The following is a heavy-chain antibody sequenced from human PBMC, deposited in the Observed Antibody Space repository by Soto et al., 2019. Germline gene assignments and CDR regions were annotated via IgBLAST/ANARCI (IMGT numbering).Heavy chain of an antibody. Sequence: PGGSLRLSCAASGFTFSSYSMNWVRQAPGKGLEWVSYISSSSSTIYYADSVKGRFTISRDNAKNSLYLQMNSLRAEDTAVYYCARVYYDSSGYSAPFDYWGQGTLVPVS. V-gene: IGHV3-48*01. CDR2: ISSSSSTI. J-gene: IGHJ4*02. CDR1: GFTFSSYS. D-gene: IGHD3-22*01. CDR3: ARVYYDSSGYSAPFDY.